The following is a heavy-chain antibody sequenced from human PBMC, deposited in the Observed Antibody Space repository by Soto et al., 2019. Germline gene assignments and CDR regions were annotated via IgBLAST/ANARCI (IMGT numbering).Heavy chain of an antibody. CDR1: GRAFSGYY. V-gene: IGHV4-34*01. CDR3: ARVKCPRRDCSGGSCFDAFDI. D-gene: IGHD2-15*01. J-gene: IGHJ3*02. CDR2: VNHGGST. Sequence: PAETLSLTGAVYGRAFSGYYWGWIRQSPGKARGGIGEVNHGGSTTDNPSVKSRVTISVDTSKTQFSLKLSSVTAADTAVYYCARVKCPRRDCSGGSCFDAFDIWGQGTMVTVSS.